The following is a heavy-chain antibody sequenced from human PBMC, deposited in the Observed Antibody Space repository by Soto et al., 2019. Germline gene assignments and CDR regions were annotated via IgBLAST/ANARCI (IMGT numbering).Heavy chain of an antibody. Sequence: PGGSLRLSCAASGFTFSDYYMSWIRQAPGKGLEWVSYISSSGSTIYYADSVKGRFTISGDNAKNSLYLQMNSLRAEDTAVYYCARDWGYSSSPNWFDPWGQGTLVTVSS. CDR2: ISSSGSTI. D-gene: IGHD6-13*01. J-gene: IGHJ5*02. CDR1: GFTFSDYY. CDR3: ARDWGYSSSPNWFDP. V-gene: IGHV3-11*01.